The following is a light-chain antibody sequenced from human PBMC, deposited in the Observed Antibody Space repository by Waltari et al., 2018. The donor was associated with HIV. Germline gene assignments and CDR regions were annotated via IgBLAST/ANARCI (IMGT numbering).Light chain of an antibody. Sequence: HSVLTQPPSASGTPGQTVIISCSGNTSNIANNDVTWYQHFPGSAPKRLIYMNNYRPSGVPDRFAGSRSGTSASLTISGLQIEDEAQYYCATWDDSLNGVFGAGTRLTVL. CDR1: TSNIANND. CDR3: ATWDDSLNGV. CDR2: MNN. J-gene: IGLJ3*02. V-gene: IGLV1-44*01.